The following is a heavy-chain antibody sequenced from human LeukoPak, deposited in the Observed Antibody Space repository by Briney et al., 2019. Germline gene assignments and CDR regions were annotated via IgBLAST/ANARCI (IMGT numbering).Heavy chain of an antibody. CDR2: IGYDGSNK. V-gene: IGHV3-30*02. J-gene: IGHJ4*02. Sequence: GGSLRLSCAASGFTFSSYGMHWVRQAPGKGLEWVAFIGYDGSNKYYADSVKGRFTISRDNSKNTLYLQMNSLRAEDTAVYYCARGDSSGWNWGQGTLVTVSS. CDR1: GFTFSSYG. CDR3: ARGDSSGWN. D-gene: IGHD6-19*01.